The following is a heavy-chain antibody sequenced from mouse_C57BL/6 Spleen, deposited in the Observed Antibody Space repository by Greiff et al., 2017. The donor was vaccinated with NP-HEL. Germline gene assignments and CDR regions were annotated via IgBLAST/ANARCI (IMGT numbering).Heavy chain of an antibody. J-gene: IGHJ3*01. Sequence: QVQLQQPGAELVKPGASVKLSCKASGYTFTSYWMHWVKQRPGQGLEWIGMIHPNSGSTNYNEKFKSKATLTVDKSSSTAYMQLSGLTSEDSAVYYCARGSDYYGPLAYWGQGTLVTVSA. D-gene: IGHD1-1*01. CDR2: IHPNSGST. CDR3: ARGSDYYGPLAY. V-gene: IGHV1-64*01. CDR1: GYTFTSYW.